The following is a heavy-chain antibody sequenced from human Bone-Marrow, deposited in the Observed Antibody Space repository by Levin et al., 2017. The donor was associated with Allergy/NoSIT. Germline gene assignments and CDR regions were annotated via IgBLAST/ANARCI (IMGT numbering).Heavy chain of an antibody. Sequence: PGESLKISCAASGFTFSTYWMTWVRQAPGKGLEWVSRINSDGNGISYADSVKGRFTISRDNAKNTLYLQMNSLRAEDTAVYYCARGFYSSSGYPHNWGQGTLVTVSS. D-gene: IGHD3-22*01. J-gene: IGHJ4*02. CDR1: GFTFSTYW. V-gene: IGHV3-74*01. CDR3: ARGFYSSSGYPHN. CDR2: INSDGNGI.